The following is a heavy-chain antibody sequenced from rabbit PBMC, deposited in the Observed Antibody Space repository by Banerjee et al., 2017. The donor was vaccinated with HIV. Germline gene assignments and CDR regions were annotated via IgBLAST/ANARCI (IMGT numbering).Heavy chain of an antibody. CDR2: IYAGSSGST. CDR3: ARDGPSTSGSGAYFGL. D-gene: IGHD1-1*01. Sequence: QEQLEESGGDLVKPEGSLTLTCTASGFSFSSSYYMCWVRQAPGKGLEWIACIYAGSSGSTYYTSWAKGRFTISKTSSTTVTLQMTSLTAADTATYFCARDGPSTSGSGAYFGLWGQGTLVTVS. V-gene: IGHV1S45*01. J-gene: IGHJ4*01. CDR1: GFSFSSSYY.